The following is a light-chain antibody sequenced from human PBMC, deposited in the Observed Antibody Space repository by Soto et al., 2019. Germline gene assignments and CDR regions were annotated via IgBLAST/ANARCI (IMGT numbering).Light chain of an antibody. J-gene: IGKJ3*01. V-gene: IGKV1-33*01. CDR1: QNINNY. Sequence: MTQSPCSLSASVVDGGTITVRAGQNINNYLTWYQQKPGRAPKLLIYDASNLEAGIPSRFRGSGSGTDFTYTISSLQPEDIATYYCQQYDNLPFTFGPGTKVDIK. CDR3: QQYDNLPFT. CDR2: DAS.